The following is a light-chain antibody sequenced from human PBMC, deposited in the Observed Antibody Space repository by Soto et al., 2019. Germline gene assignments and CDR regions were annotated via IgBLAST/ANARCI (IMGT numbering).Light chain of an antibody. CDR2: WAS. J-gene: IGKJ1*01. V-gene: IGKV1-5*03. CDR1: HSIGNW. Sequence: DIQVTQSPSTLSASVGDRVTITCRASHSIGNWLAWYQQRPGKAPQLLIYWASNLLNGVPSRFSGSGSGTEFTLTISSQPPDDFATYFCQQYGNYSWTFGQGTKTEIK. CDR3: QQYGNYSWT.